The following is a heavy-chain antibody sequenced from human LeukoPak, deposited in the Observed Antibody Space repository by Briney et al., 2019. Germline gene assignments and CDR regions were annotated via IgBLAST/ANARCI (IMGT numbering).Heavy chain of an antibody. J-gene: IGHJ3*02. Sequence: GGSLRLSCAASGFTFSSYGMHWVRQAPGKGLEWVAVISYDGSNKYYADSVKGRFTISRGNSKNTLYLQMNSLRAEDTAVYYCAKAARRELPDAFDIWGQGTMVTVSS. D-gene: IGHD1-26*01. CDR3: AKAARRELPDAFDI. V-gene: IGHV3-30*18. CDR2: ISYDGSNK. CDR1: GFTFSSYG.